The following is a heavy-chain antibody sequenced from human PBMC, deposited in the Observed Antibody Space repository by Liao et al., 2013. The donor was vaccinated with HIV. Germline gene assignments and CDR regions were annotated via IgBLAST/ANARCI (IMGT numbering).Heavy chain of an antibody. CDR1: GGSISSHY. D-gene: IGHD5-18*01. J-gene: IGHJ6*03. V-gene: IGHV4-59*11. CDR2: TYYSGST. Sequence: QVQLQESGSGLVKPSETLSLTCTVSGGSISSHYWNWIRQPPGKGLEWIGYTYYSGSTNYNPSLKSRVTISVDTSKNQFSLRLSSVTAADTAVYYCARAGGYSHGYLTYYYYMDVWGKGTTVTVSS. CDR3: ARAGGYSHGYLTYYYYMDV.